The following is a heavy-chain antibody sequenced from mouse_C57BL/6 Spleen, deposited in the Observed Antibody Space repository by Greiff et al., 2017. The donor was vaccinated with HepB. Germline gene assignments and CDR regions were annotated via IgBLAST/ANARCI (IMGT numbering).Heavy chain of an antibody. CDR3: ATTTVGYAMDY. Sequence: EVHLVESGGGLVKPGGSLKLSCAASGFTFSDYGMHWVRQAPEKGLGWVAYISSGSSTIYYADTVKGRFTISRDNAKNTLFLQMTSLRSEDTAMYYCATTTVGYAMDYWGQGTSVTVSS. CDR1: GFTFSDYG. V-gene: IGHV5-17*01. J-gene: IGHJ4*01. D-gene: IGHD1-1*01. CDR2: ISSGSSTI.